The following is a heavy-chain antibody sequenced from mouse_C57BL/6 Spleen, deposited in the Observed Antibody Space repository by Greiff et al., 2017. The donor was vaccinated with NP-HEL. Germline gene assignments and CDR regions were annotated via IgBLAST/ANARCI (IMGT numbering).Heavy chain of an antibody. D-gene: IGHD4-1*02. V-gene: IGHV3-1*01. J-gene: IGHJ1*03. CDR3: ARAPTGTNWYFDV. Sequence: EVQLVESGPGMVKPSQSLSLTCTVTGYSITSGYDWHWIRHFPGNKLEWMGYISYSGSTNYNPSLKSRIPITHDTSKNHFFLKLNTVTTEDTAAYYCARAPTGTNWYFDVWGTGTTVTVSS. CDR2: ISYSGST. CDR1: GYSITSGYD.